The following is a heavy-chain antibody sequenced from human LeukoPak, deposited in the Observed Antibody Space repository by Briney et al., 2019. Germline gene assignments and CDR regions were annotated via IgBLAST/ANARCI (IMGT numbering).Heavy chain of an antibody. D-gene: IGHD6-13*01. V-gene: IGHV4-34*01. Sequence: SETLSLTCAVYGGSFSGYYWSWIRQPPGKGLEWIGDINHSGSTNYNPSLKSRVTTSVDTSKNQFSLKLSSVTAADTAVYYCARGIAAAEFGWFDPWGQGTLVTVSS. CDR3: ARGIAAAEFGWFDP. CDR1: GGSFSGYY. J-gene: IGHJ5*02. CDR2: INHSGST.